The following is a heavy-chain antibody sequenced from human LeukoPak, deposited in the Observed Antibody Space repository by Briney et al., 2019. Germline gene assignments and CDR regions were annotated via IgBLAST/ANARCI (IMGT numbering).Heavy chain of an antibody. CDR2: IIPIFGTA. V-gene: IGHV1-69*13. CDR1: GGTFSSYA. CDR3: ARDLDSYGYSGWFDP. D-gene: IGHD5-18*01. Sequence: SVKVSCKASGGTFSSYAISWVRQAPGQGLEWVGGIIPIFGTANYAQKFQGRVTITADESTSTAYMELSSLRSEDTAVYYCARDLDSYGYSGWFDPWGQGTLVTVSS. J-gene: IGHJ5*02.